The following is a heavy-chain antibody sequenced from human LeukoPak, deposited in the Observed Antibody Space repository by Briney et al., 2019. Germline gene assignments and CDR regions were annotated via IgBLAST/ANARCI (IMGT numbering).Heavy chain of an antibody. CDR1: GGSISSSSYY. V-gene: IGHV4-39*01. D-gene: IGHD6-19*01. Sequence: SETLSLTCTVSGGSISSSSYYWGWIRQPPGKGLEWIGSIYYSGSTYYNPSPKSRVTISVDTSKNQFSLKLSSVTAADTAVYYCAKTTVAAHEAFDYWGQGTLVTVSS. CDR3: AKTTVAAHEAFDY. J-gene: IGHJ4*02. CDR2: IYYSGST.